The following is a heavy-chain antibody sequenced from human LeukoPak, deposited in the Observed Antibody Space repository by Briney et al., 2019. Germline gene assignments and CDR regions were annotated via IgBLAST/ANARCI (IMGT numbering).Heavy chain of an antibody. CDR3: ARAVSDYSRNFDY. D-gene: IGHD4-17*01. Sequence: GGSLRLSCAASGFTVSSNYMSWVRQAPGKGLEWVSVIYSGGSTYYADSVKGRFTVSRDNSKNTLYLQMNSLRAEDTAVYYCARAVSDYSRNFDYWGQGTLVTVSS. CDR1: GFTVSSNY. CDR2: IYSGGST. V-gene: IGHV3-66*01. J-gene: IGHJ4*02.